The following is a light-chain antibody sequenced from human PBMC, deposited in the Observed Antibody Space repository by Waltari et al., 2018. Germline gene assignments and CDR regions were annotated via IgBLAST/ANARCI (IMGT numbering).Light chain of an antibody. CDR2: RDI. CDR3: QVWASGTYI. Sequence: SYELTDSISVSVALGQTAKIACGGANIGSKSVHWYQQKPGRPPILVIYRDIRRPSGIPERFSGSNSGNTATLTISRAQVVDEADYFCQVWASGTYIFAGGTKLTVL. V-gene: IGLV3-9*01. J-gene: IGLJ1*01. CDR1: NIGSKS.